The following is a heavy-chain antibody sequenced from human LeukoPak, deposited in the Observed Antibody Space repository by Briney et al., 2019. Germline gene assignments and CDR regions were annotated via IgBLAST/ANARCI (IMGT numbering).Heavy chain of an antibody. CDR1: GGSISSGGYY. Sequence: SETLSLTCTVSGGSISSGGYYWSWIRQHPGKGLEWIGYIYYSGSTYYNPSLKSRVTISVDTSKNQFSLRLSSVTAADTAVYYCARVSGYSYGYSLRYFDYWGQGTLVTVSS. J-gene: IGHJ4*02. D-gene: IGHD5-18*01. V-gene: IGHV4-31*03. CDR3: ARVSGYSYGYSLRYFDY. CDR2: IYYSGST.